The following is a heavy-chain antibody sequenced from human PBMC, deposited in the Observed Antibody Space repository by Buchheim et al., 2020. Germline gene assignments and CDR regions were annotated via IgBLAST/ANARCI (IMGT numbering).Heavy chain of an antibody. CDR1: GYTFTGYY. D-gene: IGHD3-16*02. CDR2: INPNSGGT. Sequence: QVQLVQSGAEVKKPGASVKVSCKASGYTFTGYYMHWVRQAPGQGLEWMGWINPNSGGTNYAQKFQGWVNMTRDTSISTAYMELSRLRSDDTAAYYCARDPLTPSPDGYYGMDVWGQGTT. CDR3: ARDPLTPSPDGYYGMDV. V-gene: IGHV1-2*04. J-gene: IGHJ6*02.